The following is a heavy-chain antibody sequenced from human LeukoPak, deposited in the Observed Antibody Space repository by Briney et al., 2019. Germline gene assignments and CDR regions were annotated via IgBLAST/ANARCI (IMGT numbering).Heavy chain of an antibody. Sequence: PSETLSLTCTVSGGSISSYYWSWIRQPPGKGLEWIGYIYYSGSTNYNPSLKSRVTISVDTSKNQFSLKLSSVTAADTAVYYCAREVGITMVRGIDPWGQGTLVTVSS. J-gene: IGHJ5*02. D-gene: IGHD3-10*01. CDR2: IYYSGST. CDR3: AREVGITMVRGIDP. V-gene: IGHV4-59*12. CDR1: GGSISSYY.